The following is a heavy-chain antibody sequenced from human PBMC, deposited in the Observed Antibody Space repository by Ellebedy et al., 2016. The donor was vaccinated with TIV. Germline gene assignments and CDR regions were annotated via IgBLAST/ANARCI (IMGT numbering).Heavy chain of an antibody. D-gene: IGHD7-27*01. J-gene: IGHJ4*02. CDR2: MHPNSGST. Sequence: AASVKVSCKASGYTFTDYDINWARQASGQGLEWLGWMHPNSGSTGYAQKFQGRVTLTRDTSINTAYMELRSLTSEDTAVYYCANNLARTGDFDYWGQGTLVTVSS. CDR1: GYTFTDYD. CDR3: ANNLARTGDFDY. V-gene: IGHV1-8*01.